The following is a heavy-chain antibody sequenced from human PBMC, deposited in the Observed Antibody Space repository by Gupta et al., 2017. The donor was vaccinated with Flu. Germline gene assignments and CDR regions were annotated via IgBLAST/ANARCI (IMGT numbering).Heavy chain of an antibody. J-gene: IGHJ4*02. V-gene: IGHV1-69*01. CDR1: GATFSSYA. Sequence: QVQRVQSGAEVTKPGSSVKVSCKASGATFSSYAISCVRQAPGQGLEWMGGIIPIFGTANYAQKFQGRVTITADESTSTAYMELSSLRSEDTAVYYCARDYYDSSGYYTGFLDYWGQGTLVTVSS. CDR3: ARDYYDSSGYYTGFLDY. D-gene: IGHD3-22*01. CDR2: IIPIFGTA.